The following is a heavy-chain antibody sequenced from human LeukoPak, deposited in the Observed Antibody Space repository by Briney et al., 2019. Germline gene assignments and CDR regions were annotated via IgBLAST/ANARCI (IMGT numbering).Heavy chain of an antibody. V-gene: IGHV3-30-3*01. CDR1: GFTFSSYA. CDR3: ARALTGDPTGGY. Sequence: GGSLRLPCAASGFTFSSYAMHWVRQAPGKGLEWVAVISYDGSNKYYADSVKGRFTISRDNSKNTLYLQMNSLRAEDTAVYYCARALTGDPTGGYWGQGTLVTVSS. CDR2: ISYDGSNK. J-gene: IGHJ4*02. D-gene: IGHD7-27*01.